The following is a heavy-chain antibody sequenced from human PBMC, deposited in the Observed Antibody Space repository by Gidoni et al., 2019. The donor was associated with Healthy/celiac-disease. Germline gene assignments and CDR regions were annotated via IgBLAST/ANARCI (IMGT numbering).Heavy chain of an antibody. D-gene: IGHD5-18*01. CDR2: IYYSGST. CDR3: ARHGDTAMVTFDY. V-gene: IGHV4-39*01. CDR1: GGSISSSSYY. Sequence: QLQLQESGPGLVKPSETLSLTCTVSGGSISSSSYYWGWIRQPPGKGLEWIGSIYYSGSTYYNPSLKSRVTISVDTSKNQFSLKLSSVTAADTAVYYCARHGDTAMVTFDYWGQGTLVTVSS. J-gene: IGHJ4*02.